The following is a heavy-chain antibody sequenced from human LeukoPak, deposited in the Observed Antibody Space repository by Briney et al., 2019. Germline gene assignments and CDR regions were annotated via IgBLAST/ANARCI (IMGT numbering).Heavy chain of an antibody. V-gene: IGHV3-69-1*01. CDR2: IGSDVRT. CDR3: ARAPGYAPGRNDY. CDR1: GFSFTNNA. J-gene: IGHJ4*02. D-gene: IGHD3-16*01. Sequence: GGSLRLSCEASGFSFTNNAMSWVRQAPGKGLEWVSGIGSDVRTHYADSVKGRFTISRDNAKNSLYLQMNSLRAEDTAVYYCARAPGYAPGRNDYWGQGTLVTVSS.